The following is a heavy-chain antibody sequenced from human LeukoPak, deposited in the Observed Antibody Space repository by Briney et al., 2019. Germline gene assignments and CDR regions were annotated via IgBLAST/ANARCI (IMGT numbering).Heavy chain of an antibody. D-gene: IGHD2/OR15-2a*01. V-gene: IGHV1-46*01. CDR3: ARDNSHEDITWWLDP. J-gene: IGHJ5*02. CDR2: IRPSGDWT. Sequence: GASVKVSCKASGYSFTGYYMHWVRQAPGQGLEWMGVIRPSGDWTSYAQKFQGGVTMTRDTSTSTDYIELSGLSSDDTAVYYCARDNSHEDITWWLDPWGQGTLVTVSS. CDR1: GYSFTGYY.